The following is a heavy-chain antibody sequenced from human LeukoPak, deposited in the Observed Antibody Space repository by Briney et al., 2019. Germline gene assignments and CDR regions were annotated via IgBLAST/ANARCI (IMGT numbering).Heavy chain of an antibody. CDR2: ISSSSSYI. CDR1: GFTFSSYS. CDR3: AREGGYGDRSLDY. Sequence: PGGSLRLSCAASGFTFSSYSTNWVRQAPGKGLEWVSSISSSSSYIYYADSVKGRFTISRDNVKNSLYLQMNSLRAEDTAVYYCAREGGYGDRSLDYWGQGTLVTVSS. J-gene: IGHJ4*02. V-gene: IGHV3-21*01. D-gene: IGHD4-17*01.